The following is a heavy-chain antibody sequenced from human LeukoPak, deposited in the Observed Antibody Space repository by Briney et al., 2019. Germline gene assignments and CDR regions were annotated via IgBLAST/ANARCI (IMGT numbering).Heavy chain of an antibody. V-gene: IGHV1-18*01. D-gene: IGHD6-19*01. CDR3: ARVNVIYSSGWYDYYFDY. CDR2: ISAYNGNT. Sequence: ASVMVSCKASGYTFTSYGISWVRQAPGQGLEWMGWISAYNGNTNYAQTLQGRVTMTTDTSTSTAYMELRSLRSDDTAVYYCARVNVIYSSGWYDYYFDYRGQGTLVTVSS. J-gene: IGHJ4*02. CDR1: GYTFTSYG.